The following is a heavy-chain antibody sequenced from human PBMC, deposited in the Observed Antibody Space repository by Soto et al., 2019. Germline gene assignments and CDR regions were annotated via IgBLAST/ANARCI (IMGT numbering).Heavy chain of an antibody. Sequence: GGSLRLSCAASGFTFSDYFMSWIRQSPGKGLEWVSFISGSSDNIKYADSVKGRFTISRDNAKNSLYLQMNSLRAEDTAVYYCVRDSARIVVVPRVDGDNWLDPWGQGTLVTVSS. CDR3: VRDSARIVVVPRVDGDNWLDP. CDR1: GFTFSDYF. CDR2: ISGSSDNI. D-gene: IGHD2-2*01. V-gene: IGHV3-11*06. J-gene: IGHJ5*02.